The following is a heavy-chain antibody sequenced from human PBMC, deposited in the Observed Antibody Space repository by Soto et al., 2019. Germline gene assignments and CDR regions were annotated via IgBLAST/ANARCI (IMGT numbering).Heavy chain of an antibody. Sequence: EVQLVESGGGLVKPGGSLRLSCAASDFTFSNAWMNWVRQAPGKGLEWVGRIKSKTDGGTTDYAAPVKGRFTISRDDSKNTLYLQMNSLKTEDTAVYYCTTDADYYGSGSPYDYWGQGTLVTVSS. J-gene: IGHJ4*02. CDR2: IKSKTDGGTT. CDR3: TTDADYYGSGSPYDY. D-gene: IGHD3-10*01. V-gene: IGHV3-15*07. CDR1: DFTFSNAW.